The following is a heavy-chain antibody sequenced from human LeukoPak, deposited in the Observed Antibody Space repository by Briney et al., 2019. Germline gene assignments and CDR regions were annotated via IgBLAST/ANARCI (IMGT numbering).Heavy chain of an antibody. CDR1: GFTLSAYW. D-gene: IGHD7-27*01. CDR3: ARGDGEIDY. Sequence: GGSLRLSCAASGFTLSAYWMHWVRQAPGKGLMWVSRIEGDGNRITYADSVKGRFTISRDNAKNTLYLQMNSLRAEDTAVYYCARGDGEIDYWGQGTLVTVSS. J-gene: IGHJ4*02. V-gene: IGHV3-74*01. CDR2: IEGDGNRI.